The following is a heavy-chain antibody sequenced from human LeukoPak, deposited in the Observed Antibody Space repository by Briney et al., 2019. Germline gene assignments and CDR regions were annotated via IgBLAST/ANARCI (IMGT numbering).Heavy chain of an antibody. CDR3: ARWRIAGGLSWYFDY. V-gene: IGHV3-48*01. CDR1: GFTFTIFG. J-gene: IGHJ4*02. CDR2: IDARSGIT. Sequence: GGSLRLSCAASGFTFTIFGLSWVRQAPGKGPEWVSYIDARSGITYYADSVQGRFTISRDNAKESVFLQMNSLRVEDTAVYYCARWRIAGGLSWYFDYWGQGTLVTVSS. D-gene: IGHD3-16*02.